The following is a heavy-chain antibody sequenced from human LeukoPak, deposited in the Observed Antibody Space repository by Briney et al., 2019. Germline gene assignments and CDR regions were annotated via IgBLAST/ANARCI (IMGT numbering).Heavy chain of an antibody. J-gene: IGHJ6*03. D-gene: IGHD3-3*01. CDR2: IWYDGSNK. V-gene: IGHV3-33*06. Sequence: GGSLRLFCAACVFTFNSYGMHWVRQAPGKGLEWVAVIWYDGSNKYYADSVKGRFTISRDNSKNTLYQQMNSLRAEDTAVYDCAKGVNTIFGEDYYYYYMDVWGKGTTVTVSS. CDR1: VFTFNSYG. CDR3: AKGVNTIFGEDYYYYYMDV.